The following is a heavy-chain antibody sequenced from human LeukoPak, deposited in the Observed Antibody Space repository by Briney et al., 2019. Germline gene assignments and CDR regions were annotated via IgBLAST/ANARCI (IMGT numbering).Heavy chain of an antibody. Sequence: GVSLRLFCAASGFTFSSYSMNCVRHAPGKGLECVSSISSSSSYIYYADSVKGRYTISRDNAKNSLYLQMNSLRAEDTAVYYCAKWPRGSFYTMVRGVISPNLYYYYYMDVWGKGTTVTISS. CDR2: ISSSSSYI. CDR1: GFTFSSYS. D-gene: IGHD3-10*01. J-gene: IGHJ6*03. V-gene: IGHV3-21*04. CDR3: AKWPRGSFYTMVRGVISPNLYYYYYMDV.